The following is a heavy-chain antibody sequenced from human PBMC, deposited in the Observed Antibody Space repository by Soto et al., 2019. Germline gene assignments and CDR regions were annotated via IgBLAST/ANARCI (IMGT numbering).Heavy chain of an antibody. V-gene: IGHV3-9*01. CDR3: AKDILRGQYPSSPYYGMDV. J-gene: IGHJ6*02. D-gene: IGHD3-9*01. CDR1: GFTFDDYA. CDR2: ISWNSGSI. Sequence: EVQLVESGGGLVQPGRSLRLSCAASGFTFDDYAMHWVRQAPGKGLEWVSGISWNSGSIGYADSVKGRFTISRDNAKNSLYLQMNSLRAEDTALYYCAKDILRGQYPSSPYYGMDVWGQGTTVTVSS.